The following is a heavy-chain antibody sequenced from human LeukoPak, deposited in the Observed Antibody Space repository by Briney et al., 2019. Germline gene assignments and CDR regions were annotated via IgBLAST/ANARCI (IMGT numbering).Heavy chain of an antibody. V-gene: IGHV3-21*01. CDR1: GFTFSTYT. J-gene: IGHJ4*02. D-gene: IGHD5-18*01. Sequence: GGSLRLSCAASGFTFSTYTMTWVRQAPGKGLEWVSSISSGGSYIYYADSVKGRFTISRDNAKSSLYLQMNSLRAEDTAVYYCARGGDGYNYGGEGFDYWGQGTLVTVSS. CDR2: ISSGGSYI. CDR3: ARGGDGYNYGGEGFDY.